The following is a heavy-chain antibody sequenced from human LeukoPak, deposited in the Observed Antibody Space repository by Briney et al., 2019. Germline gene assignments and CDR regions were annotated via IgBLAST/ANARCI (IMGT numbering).Heavy chain of an antibody. J-gene: IGHJ6*02. V-gene: IGHV4-59*01. CDR1: GGSISSYY. CDR2: IYYSGST. CDR3: ARDHSSYSSSSVYYGMDV. Sequence: SETLSLTCTVSGGSISSYYWSWIRQPPGKGLEWIGYIYYSGSTNYNPSLKSRVTISVDTSKNQFSLKLSSVTAADTAVYYCARDHSSYSSSSVYYGMDVWGQGTTVTVSS. D-gene: IGHD6-6*01.